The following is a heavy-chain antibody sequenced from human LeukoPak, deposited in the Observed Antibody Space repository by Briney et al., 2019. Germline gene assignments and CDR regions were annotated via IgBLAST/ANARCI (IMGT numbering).Heavy chain of an antibody. CDR1: GFTFSSYW. D-gene: IGHD5-18*01. CDR3: ARVRGYYSAYYFDY. Sequence: GGSLRLSCAASGFTFSSYWMHWVRRAPGKGLVWVSRINSDGSSTSYADSVKGRFTISRDNAKNTLYLQMNSLTAEDTAVYYCARVRGYYSAYYFDYWGQGTLVTVSS. CDR2: INSDGSST. V-gene: IGHV3-74*01. J-gene: IGHJ4*02.